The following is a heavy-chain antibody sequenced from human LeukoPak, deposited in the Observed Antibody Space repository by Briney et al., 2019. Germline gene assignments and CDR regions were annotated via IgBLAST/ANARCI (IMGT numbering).Heavy chain of an antibody. D-gene: IGHD2-8*01. CDR2: IWYDGSNK. CDR1: GFTFSSYG. J-gene: IGHJ6*03. V-gene: IGHV3-33*06. Sequence: PGGSLRLSCAASGFTFSSYGVHWVRQAPGKGLEWVAVIWYDGSNKYYADSVKGRFTISRDNSKNTLYLQMNSLRAEDTAVYYCAKGGGLYCTNGVCQGTYYYYYMDVWGKGTTVTVSS. CDR3: AKGGGLYCTNGVCQGTYYYYYMDV.